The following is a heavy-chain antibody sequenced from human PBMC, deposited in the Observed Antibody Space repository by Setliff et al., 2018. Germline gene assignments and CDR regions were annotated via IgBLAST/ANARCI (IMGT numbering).Heavy chain of an antibody. CDR2: INTDGSSR. CDR3: ARVMVAPFYFYMDV. J-gene: IGHJ6*03. CDR1: GFTFSSHW. Sequence: SLRLSCAVSGFTFSSHWMHWVRQAPGKGLVWVSRINTDGSSRTYADSVKGRLTISRDNAKNMLFLEIDSLRVEDTAVYYCARVMVAPFYFYMDVWGKGTTVTVSS. V-gene: IGHV3-74*03. D-gene: IGHD2-15*01.